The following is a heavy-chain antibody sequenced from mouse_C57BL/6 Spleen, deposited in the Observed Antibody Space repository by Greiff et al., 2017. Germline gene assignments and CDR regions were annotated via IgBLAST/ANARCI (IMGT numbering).Heavy chain of an antibody. CDR2: LDPANGNT. J-gene: IGHJ3*01. CDR1: GFNIKNTY. Sequence: VQLQQSVAELVRPGVSVKLSCTAYGFNIKNTYMHWVKQRPEQGLEWIGRLDPANGNTKYAPKFQGKATITADTSSNTAYLQLSSLTSDDTAIYYCARSGGDYGYDRFAYWGQGTLVTVSA. CDR3: ARSGGDYGYDRFAY. V-gene: IGHV14-3*01. D-gene: IGHD2-2*01.